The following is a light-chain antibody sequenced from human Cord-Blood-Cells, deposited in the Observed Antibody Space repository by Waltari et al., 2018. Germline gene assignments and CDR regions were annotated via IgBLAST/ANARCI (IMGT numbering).Light chain of an antibody. V-gene: IGKV1-33*01. Sequence: DIQMTQSPSSLSASVGDRVTITCQASQDISNYLNWYQQKPVKAPKLLIYDASNVERGVPSRFSGSGSGTDFTFTSSSLQPEDIATYYCQQYDNLLIFTFGPGTKVDIK. CDR2: DAS. CDR3: QQYDNLLIFT. CDR1: QDISNY. J-gene: IGKJ3*01.